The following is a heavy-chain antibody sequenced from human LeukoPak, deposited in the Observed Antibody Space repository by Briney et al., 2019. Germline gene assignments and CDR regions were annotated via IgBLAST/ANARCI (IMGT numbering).Heavy chain of an antibody. CDR2: ISPSGDTT. J-gene: IGHJ4*02. CDR3: ARGHTAVTRHFDF. CDR1: GFTFSIHG. D-gene: IGHD4-17*01. Sequence: GGSLRLSCAASGFTFSIHGMNWVRQAPGKGLEWVSGISPSGDTTYYADSVKGRFTVSRDNSKNTLYLQINSLRAEDTAVYYCARGHTAVTRHFDFWGQGTLVTVSS. V-gene: IGHV3-23*01.